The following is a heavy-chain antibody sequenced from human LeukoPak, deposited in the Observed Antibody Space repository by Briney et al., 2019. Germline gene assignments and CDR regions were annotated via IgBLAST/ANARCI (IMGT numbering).Heavy chain of an antibody. V-gene: IGHV3-74*01. D-gene: IGHD2-21*02. CDR2: ITSDGSTT. CDR1: GFTFSSYW. CDR3: ARDVVTATFDY. Sequence: GGSLRLSCAASGFTFSSYWMHWVRQAPGKGLVWVSHITSDGSTTSYADSLKGRFTISRDNAKNTLYLQMNSLRAEDTAVYYCARDVVTATFDYWGQGTLVTVSS. J-gene: IGHJ4*02.